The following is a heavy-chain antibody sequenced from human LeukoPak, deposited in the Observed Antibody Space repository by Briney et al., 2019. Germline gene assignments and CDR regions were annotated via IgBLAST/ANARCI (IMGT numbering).Heavy chain of an antibody. Sequence: GGSLRLSCAASGFTFSSYAMHWVRQAPGKGLEWVAVISYDGSNKYYADSVKGRFTISRDNSKNTLYLQMNSLRAEDTAVYYCARENELFFDYWGQGTLVTVSS. V-gene: IGHV3-30-3*01. J-gene: IGHJ4*02. CDR2: ISYDGSNK. D-gene: IGHD3-10*01. CDR3: ARENELFFDY. CDR1: GFTFSSYA.